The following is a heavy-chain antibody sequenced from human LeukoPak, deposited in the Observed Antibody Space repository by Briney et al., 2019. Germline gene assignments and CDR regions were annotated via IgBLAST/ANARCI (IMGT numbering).Heavy chain of an antibody. Sequence: PGGSLRLSCAASGFIFSNTWMSWVRQAPGKGLEWVGRIKRETDGGTTDYAAPVKGRFTISRDDSKNTLYLQMNSLKTEDTAVYYCTLRYCSSTTCHRGAFDIWGQGTMVTVSS. J-gene: IGHJ3*02. CDR3: TLRYCSSTTCHRGAFDI. CDR1: GFIFSNTW. D-gene: IGHD2-2*01. CDR2: IKRETDGGTT. V-gene: IGHV3-15*01.